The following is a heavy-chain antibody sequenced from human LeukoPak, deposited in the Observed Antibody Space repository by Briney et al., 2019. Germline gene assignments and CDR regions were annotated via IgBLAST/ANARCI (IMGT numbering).Heavy chain of an antibody. D-gene: IGHD5-24*01. CDR1: GFTFSSCW. Sequence: GGSLRLSCAASGFTFSSCWMHWVRQDPGKGPVWVARINSDGSSTSYADSVKGRFTISRDNAKNTLYLQMNSLRAEDTAVYYCGLEMAATIRDYWGQGAVVTVSS. CDR2: INSDGSST. J-gene: IGHJ4*02. CDR3: GLEMAATIRDY. V-gene: IGHV3-74*01.